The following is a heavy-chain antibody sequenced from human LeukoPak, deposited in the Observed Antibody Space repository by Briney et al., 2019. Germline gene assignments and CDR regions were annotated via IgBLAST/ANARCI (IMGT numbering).Heavy chain of an antibody. CDR3: ARDGPDTTYYDFWSGYYGPGGYMDV. J-gene: IGHJ6*03. CDR2: ISSSGSTI. Sequence: GGSLRLSCAASGFTFSDYYMSWIRQAPGKGLEWVPYISSSGSTIYYADSVKGRFTISRDNAKNSLYLQTNSLRAEDTAVYYCARDGPDTTYYDFWSGYYGPGGYMDVWGKGTTVTVSS. CDR1: GFTFSDYY. D-gene: IGHD3-3*01. V-gene: IGHV3-11*04.